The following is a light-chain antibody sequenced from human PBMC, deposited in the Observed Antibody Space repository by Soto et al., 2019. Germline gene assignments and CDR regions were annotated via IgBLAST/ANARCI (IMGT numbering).Light chain of an antibody. J-gene: IGLJ2*01. CDR3: SSYAASNNLGV. CDR1: SSDVGGYNY. V-gene: IGLV2-8*01. CDR2: EVS. Sequence: QSALTQPPSASGSPGQSVTISCTGTSSDVGGYNYVSWYQQHPGKAPKLMIYEVSKRPSGVPDRFSGSKSGNTASLTVSGFQAEDEADYYCSSYAASNNLGVFGGGTKLTVL.